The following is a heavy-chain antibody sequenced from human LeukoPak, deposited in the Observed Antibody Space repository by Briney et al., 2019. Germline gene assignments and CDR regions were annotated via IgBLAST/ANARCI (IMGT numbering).Heavy chain of an antibody. CDR2: ISGSGGST. V-gene: IGHV3-23*01. Sequence: GGSLRLSCAASGFTFSSYAMSWVRQAPGKGLEWVSAISGSGGSTYYADSVKGRFTISRDNSKNTLYLQMNSLRAEDTAVYYCANGPLIAALSSWDYWGQGTLVSVSS. CDR1: GFTFSSYA. CDR3: ANGPLIAALSSWDY. D-gene: IGHD6-6*01. J-gene: IGHJ4*02.